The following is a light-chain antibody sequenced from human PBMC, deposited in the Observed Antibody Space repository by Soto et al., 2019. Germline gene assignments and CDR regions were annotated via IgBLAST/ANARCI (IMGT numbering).Light chain of an antibody. CDR3: QQYGGSPPLS. Sequence: EIVLTQSPGTLPLSPGERATLSCRASQSVASYYLAWYQQKPGQAPRLLIYGASSRATGIPDRFSGGGSGTDFTLTISRLEPEDFAVYYCQQYGGSPPLSFGGGTRVEI. J-gene: IGKJ4*01. CDR1: QSVASYY. V-gene: IGKV3-20*01. CDR2: GAS.